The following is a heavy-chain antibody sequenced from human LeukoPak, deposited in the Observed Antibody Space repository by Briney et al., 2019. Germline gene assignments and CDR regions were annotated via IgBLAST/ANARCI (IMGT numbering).Heavy chain of an antibody. V-gene: IGHV3-21*01. D-gene: IGHD4-17*01. CDR1: GFTFNTYS. CDR2: ISSRSTYI. J-gene: IGHJ2*01. CDR3: ARDLDGDYGWHFDL. Sequence: GGSLRLSCAASGFTFNTYSMNWVRQAPGKGLEWVSSISSRSTYIYYADSVMGRFTISRDNAKNSLSLQMNSLRVEDTAVYYCARDLDGDYGWHFDLWGRGTLVTVSS.